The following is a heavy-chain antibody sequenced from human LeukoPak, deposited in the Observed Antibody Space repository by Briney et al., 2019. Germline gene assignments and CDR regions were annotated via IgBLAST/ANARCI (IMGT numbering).Heavy chain of an antibody. CDR1: GFTFSSYS. J-gene: IGHJ4*02. CDR2: ISSSSSYI. CDR3: ARGNHDYGDSLVDY. Sequence: GGSLRLSCAASGFTFSSYSMNWVRQAPGKGLEWVSSISSSSSYIYYADSVKGRLTISRDNAKNSLYLQMNSLRAEDTAVYYCARGNHDYGDSLVDYWGQGTLVTVSS. V-gene: IGHV3-21*01. D-gene: IGHD4-17*01.